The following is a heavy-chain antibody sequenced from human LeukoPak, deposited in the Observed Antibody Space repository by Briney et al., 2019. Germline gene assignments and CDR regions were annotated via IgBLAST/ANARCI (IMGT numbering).Heavy chain of an antibody. J-gene: IGHJ3*02. V-gene: IGHV3-72*01. CDR1: GFTFSDHY. Sequence: AGSLRLSCAASGFTFSDHYMDWLRQAPGKGLKGLGRIRNKANTYTTEYAASVKGRFTISRDDAKNALYLQMNSLETGDTAVYYCTHFRGAADYFDAFDIRGQRKMVTVSS. CDR3: THFRGAADYFDAFDI. D-gene: IGHD3-10*01. CDR2: IRNKANTYTT.